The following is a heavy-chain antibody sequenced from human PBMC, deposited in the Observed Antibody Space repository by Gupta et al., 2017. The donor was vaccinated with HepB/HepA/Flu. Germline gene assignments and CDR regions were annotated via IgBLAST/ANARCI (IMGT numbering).Heavy chain of an antibody. V-gene: IGHV4-39*01. Sequence: QLQLQESGPGLVKPSETLSLTCTVSGGSISSSSYYWGWIRQPPGKGLEWIGSIYYSGSTYDNPSLKSRVTISVDTSKNQLSLKLSSVTAADTAVYYGARQRRDWFDPGGQGTLVTVSS. CDR1: GGSISSSSYY. CDR2: IYYSGST. CDR3: ARQRRDWFDP. J-gene: IGHJ5*02.